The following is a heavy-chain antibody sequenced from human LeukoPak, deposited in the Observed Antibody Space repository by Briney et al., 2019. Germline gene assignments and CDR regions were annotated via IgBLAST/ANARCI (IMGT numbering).Heavy chain of an antibody. V-gene: IGHV3-21*01. J-gene: IGHJ4*02. CDR3: ARGSGWIFDY. CDR1: GFTFSSYS. Sequence: GGSLRLSCAASGFTFSSYSMNWVRQAPGKGLEWVSSISSGSSYIYYADSVKGRFTISRDNAKNSLYLQMNSLRAEDTAVYYCARGSGWIFDYWGQGTLVTVSS. D-gene: IGHD6-19*01. CDR2: ISSGSSYI.